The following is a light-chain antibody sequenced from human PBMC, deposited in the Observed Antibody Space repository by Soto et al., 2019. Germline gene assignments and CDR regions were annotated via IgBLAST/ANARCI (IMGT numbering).Light chain of an antibody. Sequence: EIVLTQSPATLSLSPGERATLSCRASQSVSSYLAWYQHKPGQAPRLLIYDASNRATAIPARFSGSGSGTDFTLTISSLEPGDFAVYYCQQHSTWPITCAQGTRLEIK. J-gene: IGKJ5*01. CDR3: QQHSTWPIT. CDR2: DAS. CDR1: QSVSSY. V-gene: IGKV3-11*01.